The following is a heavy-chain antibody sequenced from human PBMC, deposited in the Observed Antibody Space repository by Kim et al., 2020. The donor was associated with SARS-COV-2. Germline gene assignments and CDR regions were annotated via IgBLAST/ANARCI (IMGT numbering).Heavy chain of an antibody. Sequence: GGSLRLSCAASGFTFSSYSMNWVRQAPGKGLEWVSSISSSSSYIYYADSVKGRFTISRDNAKNSLYLQMNSLRAEDTAVYYCARGLAILRYFDWLPPFDYWGQGTLVTVSS. V-gene: IGHV3-21*04. CDR2: ISSSSSYI. CDR1: GFTFSSYS. CDR3: ARGLAILRYFDWLPPFDY. D-gene: IGHD3-9*01. J-gene: IGHJ4*02.